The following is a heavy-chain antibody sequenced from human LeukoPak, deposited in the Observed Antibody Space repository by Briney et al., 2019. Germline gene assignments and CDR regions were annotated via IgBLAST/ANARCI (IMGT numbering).Heavy chain of an antibody. D-gene: IGHD2-15*01. CDR1: GFTFSSYS. Sequence: PGGSLRLSCAASGFTFSSYSMSWVRQAPGKGLEWVSSISSSSYIYYADSVKGRFTISRDNAKNSLYLQMNSLRAEDTAVYYCLASSSSVLAFDYWGQGTLVTVSS. CDR3: LASSSSVLAFDY. CDR2: ISSSSYI. J-gene: IGHJ4*02. V-gene: IGHV3-21*01.